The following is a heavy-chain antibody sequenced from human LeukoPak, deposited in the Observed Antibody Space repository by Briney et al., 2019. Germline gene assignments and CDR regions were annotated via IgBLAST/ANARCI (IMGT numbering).Heavy chain of an antibody. D-gene: IGHD5-24*01. J-gene: IGHJ4*02. Sequence: LRLSCAPPRVTSSSYAIHWVRQAPGKGLGRVAVISYDGSNKYYADSVKGRFTISRDNSKNTLYLQMNSLRAEDTAVYYCAKPWGLQLFDYWGQGTLVTVSS. V-gene: IGHV3-30-3*02. CDR2: ISYDGSNK. CDR1: RVTSSSYA. CDR3: AKPWGLQLFDY.